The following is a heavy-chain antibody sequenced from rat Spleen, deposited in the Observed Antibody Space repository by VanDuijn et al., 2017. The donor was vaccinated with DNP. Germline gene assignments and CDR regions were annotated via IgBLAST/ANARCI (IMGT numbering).Heavy chain of an antibody. V-gene: IGHV5-22*01. D-gene: IGHD5-1*01. CDR2: MSYEGRSI. CDR1: GFSFSDYY. Sequence: EVQLVESGGGLVQPGRSLKLSCETSGFSFSDYYMAWVRQAPEKGLEWVASMSYEGRSIYYGDSVKGRFTISRDNAKSTLYLQMNSLRSEDTATYYCARHNWDYWGQGVMVTVAS. J-gene: IGHJ2*01. CDR3: ARHNWDY.